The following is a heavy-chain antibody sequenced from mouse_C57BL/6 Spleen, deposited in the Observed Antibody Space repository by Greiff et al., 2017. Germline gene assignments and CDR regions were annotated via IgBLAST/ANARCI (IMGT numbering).Heavy chain of an antibody. V-gene: IGHV1-64*01. CDR2: IHPNSGST. CDR1: GYTFTSYW. J-gene: IGHJ2*01. D-gene: IGHD1-1*01. CDR3: ASQATVVAYYFDY. Sequence: QVQLQQPGAELVKPGASVKLSCKASGYTFTSYWMHWVKQRPGQGLEWIGMIHPNSGSTNYNEKFKSKATLTVDKSSSTAYMQLSSLTSEDSAVYYCASQATVVAYYFDYWGQGTTLTVSS.